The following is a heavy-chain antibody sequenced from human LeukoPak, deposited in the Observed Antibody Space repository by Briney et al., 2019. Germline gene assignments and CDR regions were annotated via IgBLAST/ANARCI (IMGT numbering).Heavy chain of an antibody. CDR3: AKGYDYGGSN. J-gene: IGHJ4*02. Sequence: GGSLRLSCEASGFTFSTYGMHWVRQAPGKGLEWVAVIWYDGSNKNYADSVKGRFTISRDNSKNTLYLQMNSLRAEDTAVYYCAKGYDYGGSNWGQGTLVTVSS. CDR2: IWYDGSNK. CDR1: GFTFSTYG. V-gene: IGHV3-30*02. D-gene: IGHD4-23*01.